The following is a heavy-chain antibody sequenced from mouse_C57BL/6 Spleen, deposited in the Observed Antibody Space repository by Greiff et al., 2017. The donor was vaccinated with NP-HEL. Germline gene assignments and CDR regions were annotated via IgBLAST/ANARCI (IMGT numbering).Heavy chain of an antibody. CDR2: INPNNGGT. V-gene: IGHV1-22*01. Sequence: VQLQQSGPELVKPGASVKMSCKASGYTFTDYNMNWVKQSPGKSLEWIGYINPNNGGTSYNQKFKGKATLTVNKSSSTAYMELSSLTSEDSAVYYCAREEGNVVLVWFAGWGQRPLVTV. D-gene: IGHD2-1*01. J-gene: IGHJ3*01. CDR1: GYTFTDYN. CDR3: AREEGNVVLVWFAG.